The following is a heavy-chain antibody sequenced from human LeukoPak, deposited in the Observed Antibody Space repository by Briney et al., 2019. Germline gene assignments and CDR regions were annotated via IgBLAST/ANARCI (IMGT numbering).Heavy chain of an antibody. J-gene: IGHJ4*02. CDR2: INPNSGGT. Sequence: ASVKVSCKASGYTFTGYYMHWVRQAPGQGLEWMGWINPNSGGTNYAQKFQGRVTMTRDTSISTAYMELSRLRSDDTAVYYCARGSDDFWSGSSPSYGGQGTRVTVSS. V-gene: IGHV1-2*02. CDR3: ARGSDDFWSGSSPSY. CDR1: GYTFTGYY. D-gene: IGHD3-3*01.